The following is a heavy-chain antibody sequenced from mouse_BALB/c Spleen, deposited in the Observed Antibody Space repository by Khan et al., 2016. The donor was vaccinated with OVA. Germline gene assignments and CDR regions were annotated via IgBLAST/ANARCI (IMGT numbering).Heavy chain of an antibody. J-gene: IGHJ2*01. V-gene: IGHV1S132*01. Sequence: QVQLQQPGAELVRPGASVKLSCKTSGYIFTRYWIHWVKQRSGQGLEWIARIYPGTDNTYYNEKLKDKATLTADKSSSTVYMQLSSLKSEDSAVYFCAREEALYFFDYWGQGTTLTVSS. CDR3: AREEALYFFDY. CDR1: GYIFTRYW. D-gene: IGHD3-2*02. CDR2: IYPGTDNT.